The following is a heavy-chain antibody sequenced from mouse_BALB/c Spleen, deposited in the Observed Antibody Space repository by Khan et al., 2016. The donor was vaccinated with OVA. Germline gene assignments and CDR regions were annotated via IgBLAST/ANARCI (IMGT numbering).Heavy chain of an antibody. CDR1: GYTFTSYV. D-gene: IGHD2-1*01. Sequence: VQLQQSGPELVKPGASVKMSCKASGYTFTSYVMHWVKQKPGQGLEWIGYIYPNNDGPEYNEKFKGKATLTSDKSSSTAYMELSSLTSEDSAVYDGARGGYYGKGFAYWGQGTLVTVSA. CDR2: IYPNNDGP. V-gene: IGHV1S136*01. J-gene: IGHJ3*01. CDR3: ARGGYYGKGFAY.